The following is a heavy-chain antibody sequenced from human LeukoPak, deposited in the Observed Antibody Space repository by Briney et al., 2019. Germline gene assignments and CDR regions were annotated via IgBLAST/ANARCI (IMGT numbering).Heavy chain of an antibody. CDR3: AKDPAVAGTLYYFDY. Sequence: GGSLRLSCTASGFTFSGYSMSWVRQAPGKGLEWVSAISGSGGSTYYADSVKGRFTISRDNSKNTLYLQTNSLRAEDTAVYYCAKDPAVAGTLYYFDYWGQGTLVTVSS. V-gene: IGHV3-23*01. J-gene: IGHJ4*02. CDR1: GFTFSGYS. D-gene: IGHD6-19*01. CDR2: ISGSGGST.